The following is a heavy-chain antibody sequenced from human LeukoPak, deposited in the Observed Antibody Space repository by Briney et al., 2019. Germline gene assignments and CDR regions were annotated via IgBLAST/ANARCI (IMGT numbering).Heavy chain of an antibody. V-gene: IGHV4-59*01. CDR3: ARGGRIAAAGFDY. J-gene: IGHJ4*02. CDR1: GGSISSYY. D-gene: IGHD6-13*01. CDR2: IYYSGST. Sequence: SETLSLTCTVSGGSISSYYWSWIRQPPGKGLEWIGYIYYSGSTNCNPSLKSRVTISVDTSKNQFSLKLSSVTAADTAVYYCARGGRIAAAGFDYWGQGTLVTVSS.